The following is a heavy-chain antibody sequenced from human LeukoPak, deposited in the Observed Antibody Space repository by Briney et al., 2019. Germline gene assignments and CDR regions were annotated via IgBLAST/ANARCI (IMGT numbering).Heavy chain of an antibody. CDR2: MNPNSGNT. J-gene: IGHJ6*03. CDR3: ARGSPDRTAAGSYYYYYYMDV. D-gene: IGHD6-13*01. Sequence: ASVKVSCKASGYTFTSYDINWVRQATGQGLEWMGWMNPNSGNTGYAQKFQGRVAMTRNTSISTAYMEPSSLRSEDTAVYYCARGSPDRTAAGSYYYYYYMDVWGKGTTVTVSS. CDR1: GYTFTSYD. V-gene: IGHV1-8*01.